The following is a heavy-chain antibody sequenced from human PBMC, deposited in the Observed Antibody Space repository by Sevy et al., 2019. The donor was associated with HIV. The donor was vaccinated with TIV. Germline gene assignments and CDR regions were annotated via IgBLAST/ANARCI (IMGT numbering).Heavy chain of an antibody. CDR1: GFTFSDYY. CDR2: ISSSHHAI. J-gene: IGHJ4*02. Sequence: GGSLRLSCAASGFTFSDYYMSWIRQAPGKGLEWFSSISSSHHAIKYADSVKGRFAISRDNAKKSLYLQMNSLGAEDTAVYFCVGRPYSSTYSWSYYFDYWGLGTLVTVSS. D-gene: IGHD5-18*01. CDR3: VGRPYSSTYSWSYYFDY. V-gene: IGHV3-11*01.